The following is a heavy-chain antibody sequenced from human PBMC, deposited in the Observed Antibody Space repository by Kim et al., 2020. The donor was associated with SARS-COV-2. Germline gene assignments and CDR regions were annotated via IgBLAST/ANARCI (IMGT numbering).Heavy chain of an antibody. V-gene: IGHV1-2*02. CDR2: INPNSGGT. CDR3: ARGELED. CDR1: GYTFTGYS. J-gene: IGHJ4*02. Sequence: ASVKVSCKASGYTFTGYSIHWVRQAPGQGLEWMGWINPNSGGTNYAQKFPGRVTITMDTSISTAYMELSRLRADDTAVYYCARGELEDWGQGTLVTVSS. D-gene: IGHD1-26*01.